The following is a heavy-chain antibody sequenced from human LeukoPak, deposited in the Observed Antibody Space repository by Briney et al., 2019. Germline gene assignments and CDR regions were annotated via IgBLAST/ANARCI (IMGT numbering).Heavy chain of an antibody. CDR3: ASDKQRYGDYVYGVSDY. D-gene: IGHD4-17*01. Sequence: GASVKVSCKASGYTFTSYYMHWVRPAPGQGLEWMGIINPSGGSTSYAQKFQGRVTMTRDTSTSTVYMELSSLRSEDTAVYYCASDKQRYGDYVYGVSDYWGQGTLVTVSS. CDR1: GYTFTSYY. V-gene: IGHV1-46*01. J-gene: IGHJ4*02. CDR2: INPSGGST.